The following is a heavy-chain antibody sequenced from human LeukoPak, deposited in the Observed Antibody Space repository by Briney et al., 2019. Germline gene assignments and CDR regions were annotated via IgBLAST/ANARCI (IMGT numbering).Heavy chain of an antibody. CDR2: IYYSGST. V-gene: IGHV4-59*01. D-gene: IGHD5-18*01. Sequence: SETLSLTCTVSGGSISSYYWSWIRQPPGKGLEWIGYIYYSGSTNYNPSLKSRVTISVDTSKNQFSLKLSSVTAADTAVYYCAREVYSYGYDWGQGTLVTVSS. CDR3: AREVYSYGYD. CDR1: GGSISSYY. J-gene: IGHJ4*02.